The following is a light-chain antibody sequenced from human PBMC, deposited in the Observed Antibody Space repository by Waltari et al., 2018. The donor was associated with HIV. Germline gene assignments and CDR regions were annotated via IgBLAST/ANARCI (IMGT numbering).Light chain of an antibody. V-gene: IGKV3-20*01. CDR3: QQYGGSPWT. CDR2: AAS. CDR1: QSVRNNY. Sequence: ENVLTQSPGTLSLSPGQRAFLSCRASQSVRNNYLAWYQQKPGQAPRLLIYAASTRATGIPDRFSASVSATDFTLTIGRLEPEDFAVYYCQQYGGSPWTFGQGTTVEIE. J-gene: IGKJ1*01.